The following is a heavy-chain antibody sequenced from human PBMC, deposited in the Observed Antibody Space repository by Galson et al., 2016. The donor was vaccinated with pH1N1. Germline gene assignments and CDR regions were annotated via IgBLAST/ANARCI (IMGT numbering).Heavy chain of an antibody. CDR1: GFSLSTSGVG. Sequence: PALVKPTQTLTLTCTFSGFSLSTSGVGVGWIRQPPGKALEWLAFIYWDDDKRYSPSLKSRLTITKDTSKNQVVLTMTNMDPVDTATYYCAHSGYGDYVGGLHYWGQGTLVTVSS. CDR2: IYWDDDK. D-gene: IGHD4-17*01. J-gene: IGHJ4*02. CDR3: AHSGYGDYVGGLHY. V-gene: IGHV2-5*02.